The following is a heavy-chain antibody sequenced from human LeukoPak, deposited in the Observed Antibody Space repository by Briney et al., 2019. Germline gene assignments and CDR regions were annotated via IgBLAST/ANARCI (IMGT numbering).Heavy chain of an antibody. D-gene: IGHD3-22*01. CDR2: INHSGSA. CDR3: ARSRRPRIYDSSGYYSPYYYYGMDV. V-gene: IGHV4-34*01. Sequence: PSETLSLTCSVSGGSIRSYYWSWIRQPPGKGLEWIGEINHSGSANYNPSLKSRVTISVDTSKNQFSLKLSSVTAADTAVYYCARSRRPRIYDSSGYYSPYYYYGMDVWGQGTTVTVSS. CDR1: GGSIRSYY. J-gene: IGHJ6*02.